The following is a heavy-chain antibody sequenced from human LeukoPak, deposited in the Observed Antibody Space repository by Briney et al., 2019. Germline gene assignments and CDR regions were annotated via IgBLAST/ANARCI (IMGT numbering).Heavy chain of an antibody. Sequence: GGSLRLSCAASGFTFSDYYMSWIRQAPGKGLEWVSYISSSGSTIYYADSVKGRFTISRDNAKNSLYLQMNSLRAEDTAVYYCARSESGGSMDDAFDIWGQGTMVTVSS. CDR1: GFTFSDYY. D-gene: IGHD2-15*01. CDR3: ARSESGGSMDDAFDI. CDR2: ISSSGSTI. V-gene: IGHV3-11*04. J-gene: IGHJ3*02.